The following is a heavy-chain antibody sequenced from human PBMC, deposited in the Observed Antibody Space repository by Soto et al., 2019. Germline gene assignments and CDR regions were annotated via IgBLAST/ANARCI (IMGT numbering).Heavy chain of an antibody. CDR1: GGSISSCGYY. D-gene: IGHD3-10*01. CDR2: IYYSGST. CDR3: ARGQRPYVSGPYSPWFDP. V-gene: IGHV4-31*03. J-gene: IGHJ5*02. Sequence: SETLSLTCTVSGGSISSCGYYWSWIRQHPGKGLEWIGYIYYSGSTYYNPSLKSRVTISVDTSKNQFSLKLSSVTAADTAVYYCARGQRPYVSGPYSPWFDPWGQGILVTVSS.